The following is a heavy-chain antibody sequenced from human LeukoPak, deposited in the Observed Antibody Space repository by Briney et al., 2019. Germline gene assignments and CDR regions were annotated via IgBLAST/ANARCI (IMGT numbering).Heavy chain of an antibody. Sequence: SLRLCCAASGLTVSTNYMSWVRKAARMGLEWVSLIDTSDNRYCADSVQGRFIISRDNSKNTLSLQMSSLRVEDTAVYYCARSPITGWDWGQGTLVAVSS. D-gene: IGHD6-19*01. V-gene: IGHV3-53*01. CDR3: ARSPITGWD. CDR1: GLTVSTNY. J-gene: IGHJ4*02. CDR2: IDTSDNR.